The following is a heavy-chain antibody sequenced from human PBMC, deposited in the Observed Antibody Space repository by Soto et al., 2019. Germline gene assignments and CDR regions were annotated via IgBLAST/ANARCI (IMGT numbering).Heavy chain of an antibody. J-gene: IGHJ4*02. CDR2: TRNKANSHTT. V-gene: IGHV3-72*01. D-gene: IGHD4-17*01. CDR1: GFTFSDHY. Sequence: GSLRLSCAASGFTFSDHYMDWVRQAPGKGLECVGRTRNKANSHTTEYAASVKGRFTISRDDSKNSLYLQMNSLKVEDTAVYYCARATTVTDYWGQGALVTVSS. CDR3: ARATTVTDY.